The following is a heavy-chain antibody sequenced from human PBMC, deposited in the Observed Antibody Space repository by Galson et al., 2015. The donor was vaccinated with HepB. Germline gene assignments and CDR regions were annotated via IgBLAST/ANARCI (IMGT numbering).Heavy chain of an antibody. CDR1: GFTFSSYA. Sequence: SLRLSCAASGFTFSSYAMHWVRQAPGKGLEWVAVVSYDGSNKYYADSVKGRFTISRDNSKNTLYLQMNSLRAEDAAVYYCARGGSSGWYDYYYYYYGIDVWGQGTTVTVSS. J-gene: IGHJ6*02. CDR2: VSYDGSNK. D-gene: IGHD6-19*01. CDR3: ARGGSSGWYDYYYYYYGIDV. V-gene: IGHV3-30*04.